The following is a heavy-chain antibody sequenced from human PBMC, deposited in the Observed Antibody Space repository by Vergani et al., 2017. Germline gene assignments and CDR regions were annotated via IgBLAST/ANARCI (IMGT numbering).Heavy chain of an antibody. V-gene: IGHV1-2*04. CDR1: GYTFTGYY. CDR3: ARAGGYSGYVISYGMDV. Sequence: QVQLVQSGAEVKKPGASVKVSCKASGYTFTGYYMHWVRQVPGQGLEWMGWINPNSGGTNYAQKFQGWVTMTRDTSISTAYMELSRLRSDDTAVYYCARAGGYSGYVISYGMDVWGQGTTVTVSS. CDR2: INPNSGGT. J-gene: IGHJ6*02. D-gene: IGHD5-12*01.